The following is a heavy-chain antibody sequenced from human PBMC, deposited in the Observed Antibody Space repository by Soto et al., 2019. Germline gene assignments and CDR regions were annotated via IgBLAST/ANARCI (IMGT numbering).Heavy chain of an antibody. D-gene: IGHD6-13*01. CDR3: AHRRGAAAVAY. CDR1: GFSLSSSGVA. J-gene: IGHJ4*02. Sequence: QITLKESGPTLVKPTQTLTLTCSFSGFSLSSSGVAVGWIRQPPGKALEWLALIYWDDDERYRPSLQRRLTISNDTSKNEVVLRMTNMDPSDTGTYYCAHRRGAAAVAYWGQGTLVTVSS. V-gene: IGHV2-5*02. CDR2: IYWDDDE.